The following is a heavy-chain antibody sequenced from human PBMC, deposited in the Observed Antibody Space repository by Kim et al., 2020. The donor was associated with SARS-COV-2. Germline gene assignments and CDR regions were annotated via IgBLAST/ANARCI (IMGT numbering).Heavy chain of an antibody. D-gene: IGHD5-12*01. CDR2: VYYSGTT. Sequence: SETLSLTCTVSGGSISTYFWSWIRQPPGKGLEWIGYVYYSGTTNYNPSLKSRVTISIDTSKNQFSLKLSSVTAADTAVYYCARSGGYDFDYWGQGTLVTV. CDR3: ARSGGYDFDY. V-gene: IGHV4-59*08. J-gene: IGHJ4*02. CDR1: GGSISTYF.